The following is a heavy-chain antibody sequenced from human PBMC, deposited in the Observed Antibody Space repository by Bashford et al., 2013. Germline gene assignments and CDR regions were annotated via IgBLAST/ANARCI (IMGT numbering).Heavy chain of an antibody. D-gene: IGHD5-18*01. CDR2: INPNSGGT. V-gene: IGHV1-2*02. Sequence: VASVKVSCKASGYTFTGYYMHWVRQAPGQGLEWMGWINPNSGGTNYAQKFQGRVTMTRDTSISTAYMELSRLRSDDTAVYYCARDRSHGYSYGTFDYWGQGTLVTVSS. J-gene: IGHJ4*02. CDR3: ARDRSHGYSYGTFDY. CDR1: GYTFTGYY.